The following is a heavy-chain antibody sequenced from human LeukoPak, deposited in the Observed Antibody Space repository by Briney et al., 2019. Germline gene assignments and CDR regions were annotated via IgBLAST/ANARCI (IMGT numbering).Heavy chain of an antibody. J-gene: IGHJ6*03. CDR1: GFTFSSYW. CDR2: IKQDGSEK. V-gene: IGHV3-7*01. Sequence: GGSLRLSCAASGFTFSSYWMSWVRQAPGKGLEWVANIKQDGSEKYYVDSVKGRFTISRDNAKNSLYLQMNSLRAEDTAVYYCARKGTSSWYYYMDVWGKGTTVTISS. D-gene: IGHD6-13*01. CDR3: ARKGTSSWYYYMDV.